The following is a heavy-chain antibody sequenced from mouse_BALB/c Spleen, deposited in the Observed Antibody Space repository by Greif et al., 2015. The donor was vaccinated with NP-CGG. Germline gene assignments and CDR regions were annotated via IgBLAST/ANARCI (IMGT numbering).Heavy chain of an antibody. D-gene: IGHD2-1*01. CDR2: ICSGGST. Sequence: QVQLQQSGPGLVQPSQSLSITCTVSGFSFTSYGVHWVRQSPGKGLEWLGVICSGGSTDYNAAFISRLSISKDNSKSQVFFKMNSLQANGTAIYYCARKGYYGNYVAYWGQGTLVTVSA. CDR3: ARKGYYGNYVAY. CDR1: GFSFTSYG. J-gene: IGHJ3*01. V-gene: IGHV2-2*02.